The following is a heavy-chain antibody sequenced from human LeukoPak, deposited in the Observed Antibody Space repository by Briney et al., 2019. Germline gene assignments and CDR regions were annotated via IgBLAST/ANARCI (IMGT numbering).Heavy chain of an antibody. CDR2: INTNTGNP. CDR1: GYIFTSYD. CDR3: AREGRSGSSWYLAN. V-gene: IGHV7-4-1*02. Sequence: ASVKVSCKASGYIFTSYDINWVRQATGQGLEWMGWINTNTGNPTYAQGFTGRFVFSLDTSVSTAYLQISSLKAEDTAVYYCAREGRSGSSWYLANWGQGVLVTVSS. D-gene: IGHD6-13*01. J-gene: IGHJ4*02.